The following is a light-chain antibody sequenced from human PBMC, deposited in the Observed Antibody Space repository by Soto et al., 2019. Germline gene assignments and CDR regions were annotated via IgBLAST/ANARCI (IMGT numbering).Light chain of an antibody. V-gene: IGKV3-11*01. CDR3: QQRSYWPPYT. J-gene: IGKJ2*01. CDR1: QSVSSTY. CDR2: DAS. Sequence: EIVLTQAPGTLSLSPGERATLSCRGSQSVSSTYLAWYQQKPGQAPRLLIYDASNRATGIPARFSGSGFGTDFTLTISSLESEDSAVYYCQQRSYWPPYTFGQGTKVDIK.